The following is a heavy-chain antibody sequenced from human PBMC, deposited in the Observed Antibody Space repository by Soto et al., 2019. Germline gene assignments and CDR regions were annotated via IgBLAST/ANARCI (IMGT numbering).Heavy chain of an antibody. D-gene: IGHD1-26*01. J-gene: IGHJ5*02. CDR3: AKDPSGSYYYWFDP. Sequence: PGGSLRLSCAASGFTFSSYVMHWVRQAPGKGLEWVAVISYDGSNKYYADSVKGRFTISRDNSKNTLYLQMNSLRAEDTAVYYCAKDPSGSYYYWFDPWGQGTLVTVSS. CDR2: ISYDGSNK. CDR1: GFTFSSYV. V-gene: IGHV3-30*18.